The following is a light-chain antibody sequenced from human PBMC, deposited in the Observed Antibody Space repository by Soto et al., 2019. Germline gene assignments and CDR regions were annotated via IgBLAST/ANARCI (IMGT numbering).Light chain of an antibody. CDR2: MAS. Sequence: DIQMTQSPSTLSASVGDSVTITCRASQSINIWLAWYQQKPGKAPRLLIYMASSLQSGVPSRFSGSGSGTEFTLTISSLQPDDFATFYCQQYNSYPYTFGQGTKLEIK. V-gene: IGKV1-5*03. J-gene: IGKJ2*01. CDR1: QSINIW. CDR3: QQYNSYPYT.